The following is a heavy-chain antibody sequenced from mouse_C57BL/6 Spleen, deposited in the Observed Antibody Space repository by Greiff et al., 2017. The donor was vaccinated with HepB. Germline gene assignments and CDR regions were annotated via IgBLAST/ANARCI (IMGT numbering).Heavy chain of an antibody. CDR3: ARGGGSPYYYAMDY. CDR2: IYPGDGDT. J-gene: IGHJ4*01. Sequence: VKLQESGAELVKPGASVKISCKASGYAFSSYWMNWVKQRPGKGLEWIGQIYPGDGDTNYNGKFKGKATLTADKSSSTAYMQLSSLTSEDSAVYFCARGGGSPYYYAMDYWGQGTSVTVSS. CDR1: GYAFSSYW. D-gene: IGHD1-1*02. V-gene: IGHV1-80*01.